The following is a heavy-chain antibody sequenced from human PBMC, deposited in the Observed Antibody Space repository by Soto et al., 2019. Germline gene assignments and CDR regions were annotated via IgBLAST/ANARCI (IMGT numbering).Heavy chain of an antibody. Sequence: QVQLVQSGAEVKKPGSSVKVSCKASGGTFSSYAISWVQQAPGQGLEWMGGIIPIFGTANYAQKFQGRVTITADESTSTAYMELSSLRSEDTAVYHCAREGASGSHIGYWGQGTLVTVSS. V-gene: IGHV1-69*01. D-gene: IGHD3-22*01. CDR2: IIPIFGTA. CDR3: AREGASGSHIGY. CDR1: GGTFSSYA. J-gene: IGHJ4*02.